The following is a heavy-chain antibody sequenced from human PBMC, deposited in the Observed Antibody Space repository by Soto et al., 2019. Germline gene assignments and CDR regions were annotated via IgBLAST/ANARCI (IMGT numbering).Heavy chain of an antibody. J-gene: IGHJ3*02. CDR3: GRRYGLAFDI. CDR1: GGSISSYY. D-gene: IGHD3-3*01. V-gene: IGHV4-59*08. CDR2: IYYSGST. Sequence: QVQLQESGPGLVKPSETLSLTCTVSGGSISSYYWSWIRQPPGKGLELIGYIYYSGSTNYNPSLMSRVTVPVDTSKAPFALKLSSVPPAHTVGYYCGRRYGLAFDIWGQGTIVTVSS.